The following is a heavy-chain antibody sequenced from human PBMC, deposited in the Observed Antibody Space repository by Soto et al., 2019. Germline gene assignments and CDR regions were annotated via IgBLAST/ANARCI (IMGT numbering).Heavy chain of an antibody. CDR2: LSDSGGSI. Sequence: PGGSLGLSCTASVFTFSRHAMTWVRQAPGKGLEWVSGLSDSGGSIYYADSVKGRFTISRDNSMNTLYLQMNTLRAEDTAIYYCAKVSSSWYAGFFDLWGQGTLVTVSS. CDR3: AKVSSSWYAGFFDL. D-gene: IGHD6-13*01. V-gene: IGHV3-23*01. J-gene: IGHJ4*02. CDR1: VFTFSRHA.